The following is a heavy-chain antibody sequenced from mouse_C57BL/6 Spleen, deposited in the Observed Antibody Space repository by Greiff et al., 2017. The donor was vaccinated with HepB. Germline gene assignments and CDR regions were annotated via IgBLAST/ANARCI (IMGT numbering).Heavy chain of an antibody. D-gene: IGHD1-1*01. Sequence: EVQLQQSGPGLVKPSQSLSLTCSVTGYSITSGYYWNWIRQFPGNKLEWMGYISYDGSNNYNPSLKNRISITRDTSKNQFFLKLNSVTTEDTATYYCASAPYYYGSPYWYFDVWGTGTTVTVSS. V-gene: IGHV3-6*01. CDR1: GYSITSGYY. CDR2: ISYDGSN. J-gene: IGHJ1*03. CDR3: ASAPYYYGSPYWYFDV.